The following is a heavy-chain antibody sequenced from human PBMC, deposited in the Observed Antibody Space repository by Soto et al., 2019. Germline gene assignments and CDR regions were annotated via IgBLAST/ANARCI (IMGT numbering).Heavy chain of an antibody. J-gene: IGHJ4*02. V-gene: IGHV3-48*02. Sequence: GGSLRLSCAASGFTFSSYRMNWVRQAPGKGLEWVSYISSSSSTIYYADSVKGRFTISRENAKNSLYLQMNSLREEDTAVYYCARDLGSESVAGGYWGQGTLVTASS. D-gene: IGHD6-19*01. CDR3: ARDLGSESVAGGY. CDR1: GFTFSSYR. CDR2: ISSSSSTI.